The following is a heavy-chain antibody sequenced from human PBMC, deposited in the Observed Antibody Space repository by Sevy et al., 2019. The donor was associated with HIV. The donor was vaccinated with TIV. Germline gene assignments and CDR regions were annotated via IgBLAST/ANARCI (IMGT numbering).Heavy chain of an antibody. D-gene: IGHD3-3*01. CDR2: IYYSGST. CDR3: AGSGFLEWAGSTRGPRNWFDP. CDR1: GGSMRNFY. V-gene: IGHV4-59*13. Sequence: ETLSLTCSVSGGSMRNFYWSWIRQPPGKGLEWIGNIYYSGSTNYNPSLKSRVTMSVDTSKNQFSLKLSSVTAADTAVYYCAGSGFLEWAGSTRGPRNWFDPWAREPWSPSPQ. J-gene: IGHJ5*02.